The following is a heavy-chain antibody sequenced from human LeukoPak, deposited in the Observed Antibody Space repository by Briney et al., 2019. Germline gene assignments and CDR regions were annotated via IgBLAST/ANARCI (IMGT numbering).Heavy chain of an antibody. V-gene: IGHV4-59*01. Sequence: SETLSLTCTVSGVSISSYYWSWIRQPPGKGLEWIGYIYYSGSTNYNPSLKSRVTISVDTSKNQFSLKLSSVTAADTAVYYCARYDDFDSAFDYWGQGTLVTVSS. J-gene: IGHJ4*02. D-gene: IGHD3-3*01. CDR3: ARYDDFDSAFDY. CDR1: GVSISSYY. CDR2: IYYSGST.